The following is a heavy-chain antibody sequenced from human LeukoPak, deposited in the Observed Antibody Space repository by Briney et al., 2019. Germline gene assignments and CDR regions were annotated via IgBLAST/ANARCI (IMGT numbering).Heavy chain of an antibody. CDR1: GGSVSSGSYY. CDR2: IYYSGST. J-gene: IGHJ4*02. CDR3: ARCQRPDYFFDITGYYHPGDY. D-gene: IGHD3-22*01. Sequence: SETLSLTCTVSGGSVSSGSYYWNWIRQPPGKGLEWIGYIYYSGSTNYNPSPKSRVTISVDTSKNQFSLKLRSVTAADTAVYYCARCQRPDYFFDITGYYHPGDYWGQGTLVTVSS. V-gene: IGHV4-61*01.